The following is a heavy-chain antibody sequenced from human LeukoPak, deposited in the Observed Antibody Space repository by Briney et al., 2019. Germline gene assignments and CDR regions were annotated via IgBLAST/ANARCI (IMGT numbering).Heavy chain of an antibody. J-gene: IGHJ6*03. D-gene: IGHD3-10*01. CDR3: ARRYYGSGSSRLYYYYMDV. V-gene: IGHV1-69*06. Sequence: ASVKVSCKASGGTFSSYAISWVRQAPGQGLEWMGGIIPIFGTANYAQKLQGRVTITADKSTSTAYMELSRLRSEDTAVYYCARRYYGSGSSRLYYYYMDVWGKGTTVTVSS. CDR1: GGTFSSYA. CDR2: IIPIFGTA.